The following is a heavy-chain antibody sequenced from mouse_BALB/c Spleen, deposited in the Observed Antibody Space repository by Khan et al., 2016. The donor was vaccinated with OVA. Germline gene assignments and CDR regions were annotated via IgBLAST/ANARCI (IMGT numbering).Heavy chain of an antibody. CDR2: IYPGGNST. J-gene: IGHJ2*01. V-gene: IGHV1-77*01. CDR1: GYTFTDYV. D-gene: IGHD1-1*01. CDR3: ARSGYGSLAY. Sequence: QVQLQQSGPVLVKPGASVKMSCKASGYTFTDYVINWVKQRTGQGLEWIGQIYPGGNSTYYNENFKGRATLTADRSSNTAYIQISSLTSEDSAVYFGARSGYGSLAYWGQGTTLTVSS.